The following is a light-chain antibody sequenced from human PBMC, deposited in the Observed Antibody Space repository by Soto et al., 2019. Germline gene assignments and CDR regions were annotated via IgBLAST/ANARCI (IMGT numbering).Light chain of an antibody. CDR2: AVS. Sequence: QSSLTHPPSSSGSPGQSVTISCTGTSSDVGGYKYVSWYQQYPGKAPKLMIYAVSERPSGVPDRFSGSKSGNTASLTVSGLQAEDEADYYCSSYAGGNNYVFGTGTKVTVL. CDR1: SSDVGGYKY. V-gene: IGLV2-8*01. J-gene: IGLJ1*01. CDR3: SSYAGGNNYV.